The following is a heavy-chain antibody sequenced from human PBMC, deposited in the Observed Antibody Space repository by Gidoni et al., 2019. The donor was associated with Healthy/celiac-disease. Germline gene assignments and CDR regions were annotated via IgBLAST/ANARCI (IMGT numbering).Heavy chain of an antibody. Sequence: EVQLVESGGGLVQPGRSLRLSCAASGFTFDDYAMHWVRQALGKGLEWVSGISWNSGSIGYADSVKGRFTISRDNAKNSLYLQMNSLRAEDTALYYCAAGGDYFDYWGQGTLVTVSS. V-gene: IGHV3-9*01. CDR1: GFTFDDYA. J-gene: IGHJ4*02. CDR3: AAGGDYFDY. D-gene: IGHD4-17*01. CDR2: ISWNSGSI.